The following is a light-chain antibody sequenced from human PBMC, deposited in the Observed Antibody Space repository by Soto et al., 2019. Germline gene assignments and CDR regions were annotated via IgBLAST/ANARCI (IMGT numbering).Light chain of an antibody. V-gene: IGKV1-5*03. CDR1: QSISSW. J-gene: IGKJ1*01. CDR3: QQYDGHPWT. CDR2: KAS. Sequence: DIQMTQSPSTLSASVGDRVTITCRASQSISSWLAWYQQKPGKAPKLLIYKASSLESGVPSRFGGSGSGTEFTLTISSLQPDDFATYYCQQYDGHPWTFGQGTKVDIK.